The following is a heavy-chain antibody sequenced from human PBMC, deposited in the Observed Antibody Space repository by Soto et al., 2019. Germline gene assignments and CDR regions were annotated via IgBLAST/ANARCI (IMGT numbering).Heavy chain of an antibody. CDR3: AKSEGNTYGLFL. CDR1: GFSFSDYW. Sequence: EVQLVESGGGLVQPGGSLRLSCAASGFSFSDYWIHWVRQAPEKGLEWVSRIKTDGTRTDYADSVKGRFTIARDNAKNTLYLQMKSLSAEDTSVYYCAKSEGNTYGLFLWGQGTLVTVSS. D-gene: IGHD3-10*01. V-gene: IGHV3-74*01. J-gene: IGHJ4*02. CDR2: IKTDGTRT.